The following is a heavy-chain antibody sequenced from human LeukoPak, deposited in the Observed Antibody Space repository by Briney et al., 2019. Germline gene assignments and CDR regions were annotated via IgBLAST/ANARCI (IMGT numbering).Heavy chain of an antibody. V-gene: IGHV3-9*01. CDR3: AKAISPIAVAGILDY. CDR2: ISWNSGSI. CDR1: GFTFDDYA. D-gene: IGHD6-19*01. J-gene: IGHJ4*02. Sequence: GGSLRLSCAASGFTFDDYAMDWVGQAPGKGLEWVSGISWNSGSIGYADSVKGRFTISRDNAKNSLYLQMNSLRAEDTALYYCAKAISPIAVAGILDYWGQGTLVTVSS.